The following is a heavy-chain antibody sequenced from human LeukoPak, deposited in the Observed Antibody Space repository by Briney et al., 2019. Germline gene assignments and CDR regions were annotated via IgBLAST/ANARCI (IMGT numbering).Heavy chain of an antibody. V-gene: IGHV1-2*02. D-gene: IGHD3-10*01. CDR2: INPNSGGT. CDR1: GYTFTDYF. CDR3: ARINREGSGADY. J-gene: IGHJ4*02. Sequence: ASVKVSCKASGYTFTDYFIHWVRQAPGQGLEWMGWINPNSGGTNYAQKFQGRVTMTRDTSSTTAYMELSKLTSDDTAVYYCARINREGSGADYWGQGTLVTVSS.